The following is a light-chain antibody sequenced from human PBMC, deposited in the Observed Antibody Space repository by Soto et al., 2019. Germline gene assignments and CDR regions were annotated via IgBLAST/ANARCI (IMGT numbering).Light chain of an antibody. J-gene: IGKJ1*01. V-gene: IGKV1-5*03. CDR2: KAS. CDR3: QQYINSLRT. Sequence: DIQMTQSPSTLSASVGDRITITCRASQSISSWLAWYQQKPGKAPTLLIYKASSLESGVPSRFSGSGSGTEFTLTISSLQPDDFATYYCQQYINSLRTFGQGTKVEIK. CDR1: QSISSW.